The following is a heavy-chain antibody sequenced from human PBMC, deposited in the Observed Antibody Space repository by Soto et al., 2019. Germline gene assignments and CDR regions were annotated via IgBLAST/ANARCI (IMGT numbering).Heavy chain of an antibody. D-gene: IGHD3-22*01. CDR1: GFTFSSYG. CDR2: IWYDGSNK. CDR3: ARDRTYYYDSSGYYRGGFDY. J-gene: IGHJ4*02. V-gene: IGHV3-33*01. Sequence: GGSLRLSCAASGFTFSSYGMHWVRQAPGKGLEWVAVIWYDGSNKCYADSVKGRFTISRDNSKNTLYLRMNSLRAEDTAVYYCARDRTYYYDSSGYYRGGFDYWGQGTLVTV.